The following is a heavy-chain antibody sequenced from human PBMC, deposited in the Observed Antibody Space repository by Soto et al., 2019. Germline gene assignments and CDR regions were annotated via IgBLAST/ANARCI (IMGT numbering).Heavy chain of an antibody. CDR1: GGTFRSYA. D-gene: IGHD3-10*01. V-gene: IGHV1-69*01. CDR3: AIDRYDGSGSYWTPTPGRDV. J-gene: IGHJ6*04. CDR2: IIPIFGTA. Sequence: QVQLVQSGAEVKKPGSSVKVSCKASGGTFRSYAISWVRQAPGQGREWMVGIIPIFGTANYAQKFQGRATIPADEATSTAYMGLSSLISEDKAVYYCAIDRYDGSGSYWTPTPGRDVWGKGTTVTFSS.